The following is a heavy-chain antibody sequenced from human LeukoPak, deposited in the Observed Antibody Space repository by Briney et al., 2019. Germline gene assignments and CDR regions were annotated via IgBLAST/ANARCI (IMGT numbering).Heavy chain of an antibody. CDR3: AREPNTDGDYPPVDY. J-gene: IGHJ4*02. CDR2: IIPIFGAA. D-gene: IGHD4-17*01. Sequence: GASVKVSCKASLGTFSSYAISWVRQAPGQGLEWMGGIIPIFGAANYAQKFQSRVTITAGKSTSTAYMELSSLRSEDTAVYYCAREPNTDGDYPPVDYWGQGTLVTVSS. V-gene: IGHV1-69*06. CDR1: LGTFSSYA.